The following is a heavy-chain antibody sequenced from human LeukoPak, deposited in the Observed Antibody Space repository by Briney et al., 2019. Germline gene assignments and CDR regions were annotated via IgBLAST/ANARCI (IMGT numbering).Heavy chain of an antibody. CDR1: GYTFTGYY. J-gene: IGHJ6*03. V-gene: IGHV1-2*02. D-gene: IGHD2-21*02. CDR2: INPNSGGT. CDR3: ARSDFEYYYYMDV. Sequence: GAAVKVSCKASGYTFTGYYMHWVRQAPGQGLGWMGWINPNSGGTNYAQKFQGRVTMTRDTSISTAYMELSRLRSDDTAVYYCARSDFEYYYYMDVWGKGTTVTVSS.